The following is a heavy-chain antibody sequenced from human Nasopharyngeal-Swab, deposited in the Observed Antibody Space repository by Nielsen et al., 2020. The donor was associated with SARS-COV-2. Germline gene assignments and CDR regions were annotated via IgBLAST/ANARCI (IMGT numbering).Heavy chain of an antibody. V-gene: IGHV4-34*01. CDR3: ARQGTRCSGGSCYWDAFDI. J-gene: IGHJ3*02. CDR2: INHSGST. Sequence: RQAPGKGLEWIGEINHSGSTNYNPSLESRVTISVDTSKNQFSLKLSSVTAADTAVYYCARQGTRCSGGSCYWDAFDIWGQGTMVTVSS. D-gene: IGHD2-15*01.